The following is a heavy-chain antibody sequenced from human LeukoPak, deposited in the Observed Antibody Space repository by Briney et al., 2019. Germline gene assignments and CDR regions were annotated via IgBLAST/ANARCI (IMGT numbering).Heavy chain of an antibody. D-gene: IGHD2-15*01. CDR1: GGSISSGGYY. CDR2: IYYSGST. J-gene: IGHJ5*02. Sequence: SQTLSLTCTVSGGSISSGGYYWSWTRQHPGKGLEWIGYIYYSGSTYYNPSLKSRVTISVDTSKNQFSLKLSSATAADTAVYYCARGREAATLGWFDPWGQGTLVTVSS. V-gene: IGHV4-31*03. CDR3: ARGREAATLGWFDP.